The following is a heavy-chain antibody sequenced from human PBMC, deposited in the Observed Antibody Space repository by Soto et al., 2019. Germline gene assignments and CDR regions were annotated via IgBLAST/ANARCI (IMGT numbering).Heavy chain of an antibody. Sequence: SETMCLPRTVSWGNSSNRGYYRGRKSQPPGKGLEWIGSIYYSGSTYYNPSLKSRATISVDTSKNQFSLKLSSVTAADTAVYYCARHSAYSGYDLPPYYFDYWGQGTLVTVSS. V-gene: IGHV4-39*01. CDR1: WGNSSNRGYY. D-gene: IGHD5-12*01. CDR2: IYYSGST. CDR3: ARHSAYSGYDLPPYYFDY. J-gene: IGHJ4*02.